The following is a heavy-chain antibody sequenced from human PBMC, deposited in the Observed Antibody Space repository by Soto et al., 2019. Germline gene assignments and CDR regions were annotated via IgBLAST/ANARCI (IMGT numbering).Heavy chain of an antibody. J-gene: IGHJ4*02. CDR2: INHSGST. D-gene: IGHD3-22*01. V-gene: IGHV4-34*01. CDR3: ARGRRRRYYYDSSGYPPYFDY. Sequence: SVTLSLTCAVYGGSFSGYYWSWIRQPPGKGLEWIGEINHSGSTNYNPSLKSRVTISVDTSKNQFSLKLSSVTAADTAVYYCARGRRRRYYYDSSGYPPYFDYWGQGTLVTVSS. CDR1: GGSFSGYY.